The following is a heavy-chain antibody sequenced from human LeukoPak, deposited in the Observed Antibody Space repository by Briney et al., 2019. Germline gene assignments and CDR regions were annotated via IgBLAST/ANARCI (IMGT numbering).Heavy chain of an antibody. Sequence: PGGSLRLSCAASGFTFSSYSMSWVRQAPGKGLEWVSSISGYGGSTHYADSVKGRFTISRDNSKNTLYLQMNSLRAEDTAVYYCATDSKNKGYSSRVMGAFDIWGQGTMVTVSS. CDR3: ATDSKNKGYSSRVMGAFDI. CDR1: GFTFSSYS. V-gene: IGHV3-23*01. D-gene: IGHD6-13*01. CDR2: ISGYGGST. J-gene: IGHJ3*02.